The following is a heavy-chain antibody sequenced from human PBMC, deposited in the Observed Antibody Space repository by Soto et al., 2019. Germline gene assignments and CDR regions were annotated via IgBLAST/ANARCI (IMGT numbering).Heavy chain of an antibody. CDR2: IYYSGST. Sequence: SETLSLTCIVSGGAISSYYWSWIRQSPEKGLEWLAYIYYSGSTNYNPSLTSRLTILVDTAKNQFSLKLSSVTAADTAVYYCARQPPDTASFDYWGQGALVTVSS. J-gene: IGHJ4*02. D-gene: IGHD3-9*01. CDR1: GGAISSYY. CDR3: ARQPPDTASFDY. V-gene: IGHV4-59*08.